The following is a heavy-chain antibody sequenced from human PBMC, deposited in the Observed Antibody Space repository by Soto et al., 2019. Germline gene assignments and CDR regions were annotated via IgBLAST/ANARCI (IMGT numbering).Heavy chain of an antibody. CDR3: ASWYGGPIGWFEP. V-gene: IGHV1-3*01. CDR1: GYTFTSYA. CDR2: INAGNGNT. D-gene: IGHD3-16*01. J-gene: IGHJ5*02. Sequence: QVQLVQSGAEVKKPGASVKVSCKASGYTFTSYAMHWVRQAPGQRLEWMGWINAGNGNTKYSQKFQGRVTITRDTSARTAYMEPSSLRSEATAVYYCASWYGGPIGWFEPWGQGTLVTVSS.